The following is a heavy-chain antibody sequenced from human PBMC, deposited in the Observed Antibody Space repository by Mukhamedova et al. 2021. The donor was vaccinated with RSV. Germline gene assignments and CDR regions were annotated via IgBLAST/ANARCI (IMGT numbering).Heavy chain of an antibody. J-gene: IGHJ6*02. V-gene: IGHV3-74*01. D-gene: IGHD3-3*01. CDR3: ARDQLRIPTYLYYGMDV. Sequence: RQAPGKGLVWISRMNGDGSSRSYADSVKGRFTISRDNAKNTLYLEMNSLTAEDSAVYFCARDQLRIPTYLYYGMDVWGQGTTVTVS. CDR2: MNGDGSSR.